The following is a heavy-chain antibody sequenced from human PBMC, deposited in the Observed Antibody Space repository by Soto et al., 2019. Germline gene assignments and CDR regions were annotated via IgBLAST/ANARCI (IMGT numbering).Heavy chain of an antibody. D-gene: IGHD3-22*01. CDR1: GFSFSSSG. CDR3: AKERGDYYDSTGYFDY. V-gene: IGHV3-30*18. Sequence: QVQLVESGGVVVQPGRSLRLSCAASGFSFSSSGMHWVRQAPGKGLEWVAIISYDGSNKYYADSVKGRFTISRDNSKNTLYLQINSLRAEDTAVYYCAKERGDYYDSTGYFDYWGQGTLVTVSS. J-gene: IGHJ4*02. CDR2: ISYDGSNK.